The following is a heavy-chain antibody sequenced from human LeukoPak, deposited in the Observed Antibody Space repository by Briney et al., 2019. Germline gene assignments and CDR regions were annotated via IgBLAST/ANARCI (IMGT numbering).Heavy chain of an antibody. D-gene: IGHD5-12*01. CDR2: ISYDGSNK. Sequence: GGSLRLSCAASGFTFSSYAMHWVRQAPGKGLEWVAVISYDGSNKYYADSVKGRFTISRDNSKNTLYLQMNSLRAEDTAVYYCARDDSGYEKIFDYWGQGTLVTVSS. V-gene: IGHV3-30-3*01. CDR3: ARDDSGYEKIFDY. J-gene: IGHJ4*02. CDR1: GFTFSSYA.